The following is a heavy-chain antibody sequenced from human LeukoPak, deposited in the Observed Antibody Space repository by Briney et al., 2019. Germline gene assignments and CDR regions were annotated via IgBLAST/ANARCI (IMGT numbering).Heavy chain of an antibody. J-gene: IGHJ4*02. CDR2: IFPGASDT. CDR1: GYSFTSYW. V-gene: IGHV5-51*01. D-gene: IGHD6-13*01. Sequence: GESLKISCKGSGYSFTSYWIGWVRHITGKGMEWMGIIFPGASDTRYSPSFQGQVTISADKSISTAYLQWSSLKASDTAMYYCARQWDGVYSSSWSPFDYWGQGTLVTVSS. CDR3: ARQWDGVYSSSWSPFDY.